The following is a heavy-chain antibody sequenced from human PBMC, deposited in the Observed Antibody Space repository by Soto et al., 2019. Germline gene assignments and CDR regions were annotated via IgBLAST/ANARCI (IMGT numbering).Heavy chain of an antibody. V-gene: IGHV1-3*01. J-gene: IGHJ4*02. D-gene: IGHD6-13*01. CDR1: GYTFTSYA. CDR3: ARSFRAAAGDY. CDR2: INAGNGNT. Sequence: QVPLVQSGAEVKKPGASVKVSCKASGYTFTSYAMHWVRQAPGQRLEWMGWINAGNGNTKYSQKFQGRVTITRDTSASTAYMELSSLRSEDTAVYYCARSFRAAAGDYWGQGTLVTVSS.